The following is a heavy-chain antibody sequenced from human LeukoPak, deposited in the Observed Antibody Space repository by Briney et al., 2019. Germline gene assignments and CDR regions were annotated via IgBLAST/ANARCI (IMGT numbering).Heavy chain of an antibody. Sequence: ASVKVSCKASGYTFTSYDINWVRQATGQGLEWMGWMNPNSGNTGYAQKFQGRVTMTRNTSISTAYMELSSLRSEDTAVYYCARGKYTIAVAAPDAFDIWGQGTMVTVSS. CDR2: MNPNSGNT. V-gene: IGHV1-8*01. CDR1: GYTFTSYD. CDR3: ARGKYTIAVAAPDAFDI. J-gene: IGHJ3*02. D-gene: IGHD6-19*01.